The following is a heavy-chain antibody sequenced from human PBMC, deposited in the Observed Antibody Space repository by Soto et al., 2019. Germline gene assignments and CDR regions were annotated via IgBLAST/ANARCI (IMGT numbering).Heavy chain of an antibody. J-gene: IGHJ4*02. CDR1: GFTFSNAW. V-gene: IGHV3-15*01. CDR3: TTDDPINKN. Sequence: EVQLVESGGGLVKPGESLRLSCAASGFTFSNAWMSWVRQAPGKGLEWVGRIKSKTSGGTTDYAAPVKGRFTISRDDSKNMLFLQMNSLKTEDTAVYYCTTDDPINKNWGQGTLVTVSS. CDR2: IKSKTSGGTT.